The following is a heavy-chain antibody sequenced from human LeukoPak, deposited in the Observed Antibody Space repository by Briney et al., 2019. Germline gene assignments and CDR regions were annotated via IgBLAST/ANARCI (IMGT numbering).Heavy chain of an antibody. CDR3: ARVNINNWHSCDY. CDR2: ISGSGGST. J-gene: IGHJ4*02. V-gene: IGHV3-23*01. Sequence: GGSLRLSCAASGFTFSSYAMSWVRQAPGKGLEWVSVISGSGGSTYYADSVKGRFTISRDNSKNTLYLQMNSLRAEDTAVYYCARVNINNWHSCDYWGQGTLVTVSS. CDR1: GFTFSSYA. D-gene: IGHD1-1*01.